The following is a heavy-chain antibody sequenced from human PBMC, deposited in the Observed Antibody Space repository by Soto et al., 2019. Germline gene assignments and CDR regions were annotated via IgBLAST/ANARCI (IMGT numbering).Heavy chain of an antibody. J-gene: IGHJ4*02. Sequence: EVQLLESEGGLVQPGGSLRLSCTASGLTFNDSAMTWVRQAPGKGLEWVSGISARADAKYYAASVRGRFTIFRDNARRTVSLQMNSLRVDDTAVYYCASSLLPWVRNPPYYWGLGALCTFSS. CDR2: ISARADAK. V-gene: IGHV3-23*01. CDR3: ASSLLPWVRNPPYY. D-gene: IGHD3-3*01. CDR1: GLTFNDSA.